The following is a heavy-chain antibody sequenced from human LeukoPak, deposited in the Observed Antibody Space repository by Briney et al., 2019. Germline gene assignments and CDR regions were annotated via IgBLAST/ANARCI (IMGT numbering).Heavy chain of an antibody. Sequence: GGSLRLSCAASGFTFSSYTMNWVRQAPGKGLEWVSYINSDSRTISYADSVKGRFTISRDNAKNSLYLQMNSLRGEDTAVYYCARDRALYNNPPHIFDVWGQGTMVTVSS. J-gene: IGHJ3*01. CDR2: INSDSRTI. V-gene: IGHV3-48*01. CDR1: GFTFSSYT. D-gene: IGHD1-14*01. CDR3: ARDRALYNNPPHIFDV.